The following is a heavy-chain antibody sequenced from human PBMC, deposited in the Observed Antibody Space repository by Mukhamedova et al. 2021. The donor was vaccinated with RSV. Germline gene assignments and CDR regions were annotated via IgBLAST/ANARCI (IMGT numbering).Heavy chain of an antibody. V-gene: IGHV3-30-3*01. J-gene: IGHJ4*01. CDR1: GFTLSSYA. CDR3: ARAVAVAGPEDY. Sequence: GFTLSSYAMHWVRQAPGKGLEWVAVISYDGSNKYYADSVKGRFTISRDNSKSTLYLQMNSLRAEDTAVYYCARAVAVAGPEDYW. D-gene: IGHD6-19*01. CDR2: ISYDGSNK.